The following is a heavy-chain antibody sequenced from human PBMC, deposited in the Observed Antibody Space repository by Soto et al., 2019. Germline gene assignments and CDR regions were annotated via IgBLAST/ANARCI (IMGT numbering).Heavy chain of an antibody. CDR2: INWNDGST. CDR3: ARGPGPGCFDL. CDR1: GFTFDDYG. J-gene: IGHJ2*01. Sequence: VQLVESGGGVVRPGGSLRVSCADSGFTFDDYGMNWVRQAPGKGLEWVSGINWNDGSTGYADSVKGRFTICRDKVKNSLYLQMNSLRAEDTVLYHCARGPGPGCFDLCGRSTLVTVSS. V-gene: IGHV3-20*01.